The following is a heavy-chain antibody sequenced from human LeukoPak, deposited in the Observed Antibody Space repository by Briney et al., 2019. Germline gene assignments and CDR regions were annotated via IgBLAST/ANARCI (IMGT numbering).Heavy chain of an antibody. CDR3: ARRAYDSSGYYLYYFDY. Sequence: GESLKISCKGSGYSFTSHWIGWVRQMPGKGLEWMGIIYPGDSDIRYSPSFQGQVTISADKSISTAYLQWSSLKASDTAMYYCARRAYDSSGYYLYYFDYWGQGTLVTVSS. CDR1: GYSFTSHW. J-gene: IGHJ4*02. V-gene: IGHV5-51*01. D-gene: IGHD3-22*01. CDR2: IYPGDSDI.